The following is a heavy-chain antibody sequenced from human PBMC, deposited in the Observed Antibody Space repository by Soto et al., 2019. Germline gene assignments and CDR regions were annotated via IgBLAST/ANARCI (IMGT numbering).Heavy chain of an antibody. CDR3: ARVGRGGSYWVDWFDP. J-gene: IGHJ5*02. V-gene: IGHV4-59*01. CDR2: IYYSGST. D-gene: IGHD1-26*01. CDR1: GGSISSYY. Sequence: SETLSLTCTVSGGSISSYYWSWIRQPPGKGLEWIGYIYYSGSTNYNPSLKSRVTISVDTSKNQFSLKLSSVTAADTAVYYCARVGRGGSYWVDWFDPWGQGTLVTVSS.